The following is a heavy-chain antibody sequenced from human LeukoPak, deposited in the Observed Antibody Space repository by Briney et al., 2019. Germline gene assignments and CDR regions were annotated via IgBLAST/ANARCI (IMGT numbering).Heavy chain of an antibody. J-gene: IGHJ4*02. CDR3: AKDKKATIFSSLYDY. CDR2: ISWNSNSI. CDR1: GFTFDDYA. V-gene: IGHV3-9*01. D-gene: IGHD3-9*01. Sequence: GGSLRLSCAASGFTFDDYAMHWARQAPGKGLEWVSGISWNSNSIDYADSVKGRFTISRDNAKNSLYLQMNSLRAEDTALYYCAKDKKATIFSSLYDYWGQGTLVTVSS.